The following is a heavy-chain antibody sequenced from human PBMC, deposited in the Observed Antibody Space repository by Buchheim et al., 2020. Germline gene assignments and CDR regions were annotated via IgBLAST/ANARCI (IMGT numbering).Heavy chain of an antibody. V-gene: IGHV3-30*18. CDR1: GFTFSSYG. CDR3: AKGGGSGSYYNEWFDY. CDR2: ISYDGSKK. D-gene: IGHD3-10*01. Sequence: QVQLVESGGGVVQPGRSLRLSCAASGFTFSSYGMHWVRQAPGKGLEWVAVISYDGSKKYYADSVKGRFTISRDNSKKRLYLQMNSLRAEDTAVYYCAKGGGSGSYYNEWFDYWGQGTL. J-gene: IGHJ4*02.